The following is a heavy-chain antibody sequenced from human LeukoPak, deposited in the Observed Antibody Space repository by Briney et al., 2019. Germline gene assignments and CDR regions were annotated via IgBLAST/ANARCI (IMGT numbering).Heavy chain of an antibody. CDR2: ISSSGSTI. CDR3: ASRGYSYGPYGMDV. V-gene: IGHV3-48*03. CDR1: GFTFSSYE. J-gene: IGHJ6*02. D-gene: IGHD5-18*01. Sequence: TGGSLRLSCAASGFTFSSYEMNWVRQAPGKGLEGVSYISSSGSTIYYADSVKGRFTISRDNAKNSLYLQMNSLRAEDTAVYYCASRGYSYGPYGMDVWGQGTTVTVSS.